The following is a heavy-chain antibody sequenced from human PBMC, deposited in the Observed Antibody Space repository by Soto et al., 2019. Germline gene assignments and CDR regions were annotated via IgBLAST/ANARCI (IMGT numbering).Heavy chain of an antibody. D-gene: IGHD6-13*01. V-gene: IGHV1-8*01. Sequence: QVQLVQSGAEVKKTGASVKVSCKASGYTFTSYDINWVRQATGQGLEWMGWMNPNSGNTDYAQKFQGRVTMTRNTSISTAYMELSSLRSEYTAVYYCARDPYSNWWYFDLWGRGTLVTVSS. CDR2: MNPNSGNT. CDR1: GYTFTSYD. J-gene: IGHJ2*01. CDR3: ARDPYSNWWYFDL.